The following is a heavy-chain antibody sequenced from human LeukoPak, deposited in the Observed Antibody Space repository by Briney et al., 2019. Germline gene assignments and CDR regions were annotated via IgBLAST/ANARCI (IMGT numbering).Heavy chain of an antibody. CDR1: GFTFSSDS. CDR3: ARGHFDY. V-gene: IGHV3-53*01. CDR2: TFSDGRT. Sequence: PGGSLRLSCAASGFTFSSDSMNWVRQAPGKGLEWVSITFSDGRTFYADSVKGRFTISRDSSKNTVFLQMNSLRAEDTAVYYCARGHFDYWGQGTLVTVSS. J-gene: IGHJ4*02.